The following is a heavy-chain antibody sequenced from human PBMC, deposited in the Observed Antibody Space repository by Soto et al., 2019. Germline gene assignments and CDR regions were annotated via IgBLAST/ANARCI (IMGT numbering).Heavy chain of an antibody. CDR3: ARVTTPGEYSGYGY. CDR1: GGTFSSYA. D-gene: IGHD5-12*01. J-gene: IGHJ4*02. CDR2: IIPIFGTA. Sequence: SVKVSCKASGGTFSSYAISWVRQAPGQGLEWMGGIIPIFGTANYAQKFQGRVTITADESTSTAYMELSSLRSEDTAVYYCARVTTPGEYSGYGYWGQGTLVTVSS. V-gene: IGHV1-69*13.